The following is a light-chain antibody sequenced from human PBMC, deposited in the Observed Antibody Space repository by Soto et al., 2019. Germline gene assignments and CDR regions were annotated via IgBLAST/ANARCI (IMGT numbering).Light chain of an antibody. V-gene: IGKV4-1*01. J-gene: IGKJ1*01. CDR3: QQYYSTTQT. CDR2: WAS. CDR1: QSVLYSSNNKNY. Sequence: DIVMTQSPDSLAVSLGERATINCKSSQSVLYSSNNKNYLAWYQQKPGQPPKLLIYWASTRESGVPDRFSGSGSGTDFTLTISSLQAEDVAVYYCQQYYSTTQTFGQGTKVDNK.